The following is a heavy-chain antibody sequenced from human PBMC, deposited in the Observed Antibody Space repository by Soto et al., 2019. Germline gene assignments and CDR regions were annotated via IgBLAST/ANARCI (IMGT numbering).Heavy chain of an antibody. CDR1: GFAFSGYG. CDR2: ISSDGNYK. D-gene: IGHD6-6*01. Sequence: GGSLRLSCAASGFAFSGYGMHWVRQAPGKGLEWLAIISSDGNYKYYADSVKGRFTISRDNSKDTLYLQMNSLGAEDTAVYYCAKDDSYRIAARPWYFDYWGQGTLVTVSS. V-gene: IGHV3-30*18. J-gene: IGHJ4*02. CDR3: AKDDSYRIAARPWYFDY.